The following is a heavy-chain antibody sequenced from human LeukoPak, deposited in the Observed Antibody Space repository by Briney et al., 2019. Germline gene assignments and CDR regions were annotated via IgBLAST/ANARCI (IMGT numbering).Heavy chain of an antibody. Sequence: GGSLRVSCAASGFTFSSYEMNWVRQAPGKGLEWVSYISRGGNTIYYADSVKGRFTISRDNAKNSLYLQMNSLRAEDTAVYYCAREGTAMVSFDYRGQGTLVTVSS. V-gene: IGHV3-48*03. CDR1: GFTFSSYE. J-gene: IGHJ4*02. CDR2: ISRGGNTI. CDR3: AREGTAMVSFDY. D-gene: IGHD5-18*01.